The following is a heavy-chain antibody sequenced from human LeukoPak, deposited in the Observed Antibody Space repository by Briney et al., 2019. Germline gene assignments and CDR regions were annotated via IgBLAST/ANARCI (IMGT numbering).Heavy chain of an antibody. V-gene: IGHV1-8*01. Sequence: ASVKVSCKASRYTFTSYDINWVREAAGHGLEWMGWMNPNTGRTGYAQKFQGRITMTRDTSINTAYMELTKLRSEDTAIYYCARLSQTPDYYTLGGYYYLGYWGQGTPVTVS. CDR1: RYTFTSYD. J-gene: IGHJ4*02. D-gene: IGHD3-10*01. CDR3: ARLSQTPDYYTLGGYYYLGY. CDR2: MNPNTGRT.